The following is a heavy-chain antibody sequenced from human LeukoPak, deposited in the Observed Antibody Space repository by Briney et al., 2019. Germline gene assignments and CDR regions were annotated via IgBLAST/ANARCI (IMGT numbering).Heavy chain of an antibody. Sequence: ASVKVSCKASGGTFSSYAISWVRQAPGQGLEWMGGIIPIFGTVNYAQKFQGRVTITTDESTSTAYMELSSLRSEDTAVYYCARGPVITMISAYYFDYWGQGTLVTVSS. D-gene: IGHD3-22*01. CDR1: GGTFSSYA. V-gene: IGHV1-69*05. CDR2: IIPIFGTV. CDR3: ARGPVITMISAYYFDY. J-gene: IGHJ4*02.